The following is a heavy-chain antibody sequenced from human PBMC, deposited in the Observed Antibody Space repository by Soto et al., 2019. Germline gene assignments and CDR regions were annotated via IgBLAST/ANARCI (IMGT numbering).Heavy chain of an antibody. CDR3: ARVKCSSWYYDYYYVMDF. Sequence: SVKRYRKTSGGTFSSDAISWVRQAPGQGLEWMGGIIPIFGTANYAQKFQGRVTITADESKSTAYMELRSLRSEDTDVYYCARVKCSSWYYDYYYVMDFWGQGDSVTV. V-gene: IGHV1-69*13. CDR1: GGTFSSDA. CDR2: IIPIFGTA. J-gene: IGHJ6*02. D-gene: IGHD6-13*01.